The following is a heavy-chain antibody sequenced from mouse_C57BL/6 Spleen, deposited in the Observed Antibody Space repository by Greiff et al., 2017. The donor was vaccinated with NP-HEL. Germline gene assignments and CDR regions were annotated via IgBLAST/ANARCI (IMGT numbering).Heavy chain of an antibody. V-gene: IGHV1-82*01. Sequence: QVQLKESGPELVKPGASVKISCKASGYAFSSSWMNWVKQRPGKGLEWIGRIYPGDGDTNYNGKFKGKATLTADKSSSTAYMQLSSLTSEDSAVYFCARGDPFDYWGQGTTLTVSS. CDR3: ARGDPFDY. CDR2: IYPGDGDT. D-gene: IGHD3-3*01. J-gene: IGHJ2*01. CDR1: GYAFSSSW.